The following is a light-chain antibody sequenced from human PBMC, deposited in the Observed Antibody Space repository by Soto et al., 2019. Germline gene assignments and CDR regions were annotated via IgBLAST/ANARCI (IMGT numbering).Light chain of an antibody. V-gene: IGKV1-12*01. J-gene: IGKJ4*01. CDR1: QGIMSW. CDR3: QQAYSFPLT. CDR2: GAS. Sequence: DIQMTQSPSSVSASVGDRVTITCRASQGIMSWLAWYQQTPGKAPNLLIYGASTLQGGVPSRFSGSGSGTDFTLTITNLHPEDFATYYCQQAYSFPLTFGGGTKVQIK.